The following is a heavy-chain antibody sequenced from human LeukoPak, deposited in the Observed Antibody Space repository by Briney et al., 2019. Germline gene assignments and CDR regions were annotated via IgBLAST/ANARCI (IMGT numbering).Heavy chain of an antibody. CDR2: INPSGSST. CDR1: GYTFTSYY. Sequence: GASVKVSCKTSGYTFTSYYMHWVRQAPGQGLEWVGIINPSGSSTIYAQNFQGRVTMTRDMSTSTVYMELSSLRSEDTAVYYCARVESWERSGSSQDAFDIWGQGTMVTVSS. V-gene: IGHV1-46*01. CDR3: ARVESWERSGSSQDAFDI. J-gene: IGHJ3*02. D-gene: IGHD1-26*01.